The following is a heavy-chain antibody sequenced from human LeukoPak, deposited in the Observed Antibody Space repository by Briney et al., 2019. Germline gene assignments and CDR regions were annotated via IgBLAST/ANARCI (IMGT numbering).Heavy chain of an antibody. Sequence: GGSLRLSCSASGFIFSSYELKWVRQAPGKGREGVSYISSSGSTIYYADSLKGRFTISRDNARKSLYLQMNSLRAEDTAVYYCARVGVTLVRGVIIAPFDLWGQGTLVTVCS. V-gene: IGHV3-48*03. J-gene: IGHJ4*02. CDR3: ARVGVTLVRGVIIAPFDL. D-gene: IGHD3-10*01. CDR1: GFIFSSYE. CDR2: ISSSGSTI.